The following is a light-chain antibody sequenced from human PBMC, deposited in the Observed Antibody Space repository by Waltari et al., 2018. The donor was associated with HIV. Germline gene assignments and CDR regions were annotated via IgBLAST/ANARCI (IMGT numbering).Light chain of an antibody. CDR2: EDN. V-gene: IGLV6-57*02. J-gene: IGLJ3*02. CDR3: QSFDGITAV. Sequence: LMLPPPHSVSESPGKTVTLSCTGSSGRIASNYVQWYQQRPGSAPTPVIFEDNQRSSGVPDRFSGSIDSSSNSASLTISRLKTEDEADYYCQSFDGITAVFGGGTKLTVL. CDR1: SGRIASNY.